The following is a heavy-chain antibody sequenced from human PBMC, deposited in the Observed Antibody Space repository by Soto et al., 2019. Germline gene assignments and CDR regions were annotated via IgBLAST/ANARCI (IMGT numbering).Heavy chain of an antibody. D-gene: IGHD1-26*01. CDR1: GYTFTGYD. CDR2: INPNSGGT. V-gene: IGHV1-2*04. CDR3: ARAGGSDAFDI. J-gene: IGHJ3*02. Sequence: ASVKVSCKASGYTFTGYDMHWVRQAPGQGLEWMGWINPNSGGTNYAQKFQGWVTMTRDTSISTAYMELSRLRSNDTAVYYCARAGGSDAFDIWGQGTMVTVSS.